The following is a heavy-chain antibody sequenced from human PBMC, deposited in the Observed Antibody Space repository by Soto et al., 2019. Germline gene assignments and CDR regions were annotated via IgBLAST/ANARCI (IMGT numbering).Heavy chain of an antibody. J-gene: IGHJ5*02. CDR3: AKAGANSSTWHSNWFAP. V-gene: IGHV3-23*01. CDR2: ISDTGGST. CDR1: GFSFNNYI. D-gene: IGHD6-13*01. Sequence: EVQLLESGGALVPPGGSLRLSCAASGFSFNNYIMNWVRQAPGKGLEWVSGISDTGGSTDYADSVKGRFTISRDNSKNTLFLQMNRLRADDTAMYYCAKAGANSSTWHSNWFAPWGQGTLVTVSS.